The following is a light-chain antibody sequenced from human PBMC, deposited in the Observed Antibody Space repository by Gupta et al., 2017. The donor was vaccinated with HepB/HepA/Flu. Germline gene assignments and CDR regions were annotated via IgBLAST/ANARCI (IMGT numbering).Light chain of an antibody. V-gene: IGKV1-12*01. CDR2: AAS. J-gene: IGKJ2*01. CDR3: RQSDRFPFT. CDR1: QDITTW. Sequence: IQMTQSPSSVSASVGDRVTITCRASQDITTWLAWYQQKPGKAPKLLLFAASTLQIGVPSRFNGKGSVTDFTLTISSLQPADFATYYCRQSDRFPFTFGQGTKVETK.